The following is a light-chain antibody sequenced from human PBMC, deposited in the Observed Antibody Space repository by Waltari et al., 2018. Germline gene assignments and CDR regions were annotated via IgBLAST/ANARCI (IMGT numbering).Light chain of an antibody. CDR1: QSIHNY. V-gene: IGKV3-11*01. J-gene: IGKJ4*01. CDR3: QQRRNWPLT. CDR2: DTS. Sequence: DIVLTQSPATLSLSPGERATLSCRASQSIHNYLAWYQQKPGQAPRLLIYDTSNMATGISARFSGSGFGTDFTLTISSLEPEDFAVYYCQQRRNWPLTFGGGTKVEIK.